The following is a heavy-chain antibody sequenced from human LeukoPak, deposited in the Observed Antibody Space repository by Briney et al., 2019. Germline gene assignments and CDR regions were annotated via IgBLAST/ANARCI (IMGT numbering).Heavy chain of an antibody. CDR1: GGTFSSYA. V-gene: IGHV1-69*04. D-gene: IGHD6-19*01. CDR3: ARSESSGWYDGYYFDY. CDR2: IIPILGIA. J-gene: IGHJ4*02. Sequence: SVKVSCKASGGTFSSYAISWVRQAPGQGLEWMGRIIPILGIANYAQKFQGRVTITADKSTSTAYMELSSLRSEDTAVYYCARSESSGWYDGYYFDYWGQGTLVTVSS.